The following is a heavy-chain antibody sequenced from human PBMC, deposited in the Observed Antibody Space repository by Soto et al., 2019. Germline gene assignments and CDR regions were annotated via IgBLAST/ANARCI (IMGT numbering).Heavy chain of an antibody. J-gene: IGHJ2*01. D-gene: IGHD3-10*01. Sequence: QVQLQESSPGLVKPSESLSLTCTVSGGSISSYYWSWVRQPAGKGLEWIGRIYTSGSTNYNPSLKSRVTMSVDTSKDQFSRKLSSVTAANTAVYYCARWGFRGYWYFDLWGRGTLVPVSS. CDR2: IYTSGST. CDR1: GGSISSYY. V-gene: IGHV4-4*07. CDR3: ARWGFRGYWYFDL.